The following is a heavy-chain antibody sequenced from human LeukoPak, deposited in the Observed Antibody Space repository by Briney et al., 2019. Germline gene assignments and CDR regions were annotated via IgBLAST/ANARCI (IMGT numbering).Heavy chain of an antibody. CDR3: VRVGYAYGPVGNWFDP. Sequence: SETLSLTCTVSGGSISSSDYYWGWVRQPPAKGLEWIGNIYYSGGSYSSPSLESRVTISSDTSKNQFSVKLTSVTAADTAVYYCVRVGYAYGPVGNWFDPWGQGVLVTVSS. V-gene: IGHV4-39*01. J-gene: IGHJ5*02. D-gene: IGHD5-18*01. CDR2: IYYSGGS. CDR1: GGSISSSDYY.